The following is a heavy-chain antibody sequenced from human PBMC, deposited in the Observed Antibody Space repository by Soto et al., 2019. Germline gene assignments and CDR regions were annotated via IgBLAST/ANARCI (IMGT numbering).Heavy chain of an antibody. V-gene: IGHV1-69*06. CDR1: GGTFSSYA. CDR2: IIPIFGTA. D-gene: IGHD2-21*02. J-gene: IGHJ4*02. CDR3: ARGSGYCGGDCYRYYFDY. Sequence: QVQLVQSGAEVKKPGSSVKVSCKASGGTFSSYAISWVRQAPGQGLEWMGGIIPIFGTANYAQKFQGRVTITADKSTSTAYMELSSLRSEDTAVYYCARGSGYCGGDCYRYYFDYWGQGTLVTVSS.